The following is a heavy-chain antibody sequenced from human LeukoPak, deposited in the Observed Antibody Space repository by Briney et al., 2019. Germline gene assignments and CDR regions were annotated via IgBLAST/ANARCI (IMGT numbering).Heavy chain of an antibody. V-gene: IGHV3-11*01. Sequence: GSLRLSCXASGFTXSDYYMSWIRQAPGKGLEWVSYISSSGSTIYYADSVKGRFTISRDNAKNSLYLQMNSLRAEDTAVYYCARDFGYSYGNFDYWGQGTLVTVSS. D-gene: IGHD5-18*01. CDR3: ARDFGYSYGNFDY. CDR2: ISSSGSTI. CDR1: GFTXSDYY. J-gene: IGHJ4*02.